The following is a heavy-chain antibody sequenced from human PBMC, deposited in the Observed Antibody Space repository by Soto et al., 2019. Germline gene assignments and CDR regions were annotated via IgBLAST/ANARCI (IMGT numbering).Heavy chain of an antibody. D-gene: IGHD2-15*01. V-gene: IGHV3-7*03. Sequence: SGGSLRLSCVASGFPFNVYWMSWVRQAPGKGLEWVANIKKDGSEKFYVDSVRGRFTISRDNVKNSVSLQMNSLRPEDTAVYYCARDTPYGDYFDYWGQGALVTVSS. CDR1: GFPFNVYW. J-gene: IGHJ4*02. CDR3: ARDTPYGDYFDY. CDR2: IKKDGSEK.